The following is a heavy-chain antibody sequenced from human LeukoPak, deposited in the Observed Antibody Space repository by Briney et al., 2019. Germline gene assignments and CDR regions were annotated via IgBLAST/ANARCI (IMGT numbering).Heavy chain of an antibody. Sequence: SETLSLTCTVSGGSISSGSYYWSWIRQPAGKGLEWIGRIYTSGSTNYNPSLKSRVTISVDTSKNQFSPKLSSVTAADTAVYYCARVGHYDSSGYRGYYYYYYMDVWGKGTTVTVSS. CDR1: GGSISSGSYY. D-gene: IGHD3-22*01. V-gene: IGHV4-61*02. CDR3: ARVGHYDSSGYRGYYYYYYMDV. J-gene: IGHJ6*03. CDR2: IYTSGST.